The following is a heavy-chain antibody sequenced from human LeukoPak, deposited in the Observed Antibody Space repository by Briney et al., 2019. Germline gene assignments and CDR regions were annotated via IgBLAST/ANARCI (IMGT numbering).Heavy chain of an antibody. CDR1: RFTFSSYA. J-gene: IGHJ4*02. CDR3: AKSPTLAVAGTLDY. Sequence: GGSLRLSCAASRFTFSSYAMSWVRQAPGKGLEWVSAISGSGGSTYYADSVKGRFTISRDNSKNTLYLQMNSLRAEDTAVYYCAKSPTLAVAGTLDYWGQGTLVTVSS. CDR2: ISGSGGST. D-gene: IGHD6-19*01. V-gene: IGHV3-23*01.